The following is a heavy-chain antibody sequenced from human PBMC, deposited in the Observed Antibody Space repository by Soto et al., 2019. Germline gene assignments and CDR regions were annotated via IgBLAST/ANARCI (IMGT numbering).Heavy chain of an antibody. CDR3: TTDKIGELAGDAFDI. CDR2: IKSKTDGGTT. CDR1: GFTFSNAW. V-gene: IGHV3-15*01. J-gene: IGHJ3*02. Sequence: EVQLVESGGGLVKPGGSLRLSCAASGFTFSNAWMSWVRQAPGKGLEWVGRIKSKTDGGTTDYAAPVKGRFTISRDDSKNTLYLQMNSLKTEDTAVYYWTTDKIGELAGDAFDIWGQGTMVTVSS. D-gene: IGHD1-7*01.